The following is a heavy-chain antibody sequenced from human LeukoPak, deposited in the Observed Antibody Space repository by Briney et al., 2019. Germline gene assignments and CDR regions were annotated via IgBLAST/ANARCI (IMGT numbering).Heavy chain of an antibody. CDR3: ARRGVDCSGGSFYMSEYLQH. CDR2: IYYSGST. J-gene: IGHJ1*01. D-gene: IGHD2-15*01. V-gene: IGHV4-59*01. CDR1: MGSISIYS. Sequence: SETLSLTCTVSMGSISIYSWSCGRQPPGKGLEWIGYIYYSGSTNYNPSLKSRVTISVDTSKNQFSLKLSSVTAADTAVYYCARRGVDCSGGSFYMSEYLQHWGQGTLVTVSS.